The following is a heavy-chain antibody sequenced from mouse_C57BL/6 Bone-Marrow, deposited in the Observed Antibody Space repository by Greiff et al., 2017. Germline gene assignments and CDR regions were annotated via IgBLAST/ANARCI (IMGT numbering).Heavy chain of an antibody. Sequence: EVHLVESGGGLVQPTGSLKLSCAASGFSFNTYAMNWVRQAPGKGLEWVARIRSKSNNYATYYADSVKDRFTISRDDSESMLYLQMNNLKTEDKAMDYCVRHSPRYGLDYWGQGTTLTVSS. V-gene: IGHV10-1*01. CDR2: IRSKSNNYAT. D-gene: IGHD1-1*01. J-gene: IGHJ2*01. CDR1: GFSFNTYA. CDR3: VRHSPRYGLDY.